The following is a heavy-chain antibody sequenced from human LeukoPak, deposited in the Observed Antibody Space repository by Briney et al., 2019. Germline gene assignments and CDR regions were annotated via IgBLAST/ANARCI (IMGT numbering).Heavy chain of an antibody. CDR3: ARGGVSDFDY. V-gene: IGHV4-61*02. Sequence: SQTLSLTCTVSGGSISSGSYYWRWIRQPAGKGLEWIGRFHTSGSTDYNPSLKSRVSISVDTSKNHFSLKLSSVTAADTAVYYCARGGVSDFDYWGQGTLVTVPS. J-gene: IGHJ4*02. CDR1: GGSISSGSYY. CDR2: FHTSGST. D-gene: IGHD3-10*01.